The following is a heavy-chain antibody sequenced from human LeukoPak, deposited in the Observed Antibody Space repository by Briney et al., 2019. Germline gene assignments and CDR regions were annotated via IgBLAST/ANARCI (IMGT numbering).Heavy chain of an antibody. J-gene: IGHJ4*02. Sequence: PGRSLRLSCITSGLTFSTHAIHWVRQAPGKGLEWVALISYGGRNKYYADSVKGRFTVSGDNSRNTVYLQMDSLRAEDTAVYHCAADRDYGGNSRGGTHYWGQGTLVTVSS. CDR2: ISYGGRNK. V-gene: IGHV3-30*04. CDR1: GLTFSTHA. D-gene: IGHD4-23*01. CDR3: AADRDYGGNSRGGTHY.